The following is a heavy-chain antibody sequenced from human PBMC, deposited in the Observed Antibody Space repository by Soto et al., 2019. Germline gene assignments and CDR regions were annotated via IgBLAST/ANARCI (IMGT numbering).Heavy chain of an antibody. CDR3: VRAERFPRSWFDP. CDR2: VNHSGEA. J-gene: IGHJ5*02. D-gene: IGHD3-10*01. Sequence: SETLSLTCGVYGGSFRNYYWIWVRQPPGKGLEWIGEVNHSGEATYNPSLQSRVSISLDTSNNHFSLKMTSVTAADTAIYFCVRAERFPRSWFDPWGQGTQVTVSS. CDR1: GGSFRNYY. V-gene: IGHV4-34*01.